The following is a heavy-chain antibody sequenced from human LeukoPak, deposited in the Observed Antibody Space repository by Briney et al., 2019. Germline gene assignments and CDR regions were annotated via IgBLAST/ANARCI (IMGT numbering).Heavy chain of an antibody. Sequence: GESLRLSCAASGFTFSSHWMSWVRQVPGKGLEWVANIKEDGTGKYYVDSVKGRFTISRDNAKNSLYLQMNSLRAEDTAVYYCARDSHYDRSGHGYYFDFWGQGTLVTVSS. CDR1: GFTFSSHW. V-gene: IGHV3-7*01. J-gene: IGHJ4*02. CDR2: IKEDGTGK. CDR3: ARDSHYDRSGHGYYFDF. D-gene: IGHD3-22*01.